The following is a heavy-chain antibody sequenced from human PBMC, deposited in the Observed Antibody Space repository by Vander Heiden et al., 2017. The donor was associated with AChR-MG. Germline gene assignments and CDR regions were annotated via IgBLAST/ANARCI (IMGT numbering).Heavy chain of an antibody. V-gene: IGHV4-61*01. Sequence: QVQLQESGPGLVKPSETLSLTCTVSGGSVSSGSYYWSWIRQPPGKGLEWIGYIYYSGSTNYNPSLKSRVTISVDTSKNQFSLKLSSVTAADTAVYYCARWEDYGGPLDGLDVWGQGTTVTVSS. CDR1: GGSVSSGSYY. J-gene: IGHJ6*02. CDR3: ARWEDYGGPLDGLDV. CDR2: IYYSGST. D-gene: IGHD4-17*01.